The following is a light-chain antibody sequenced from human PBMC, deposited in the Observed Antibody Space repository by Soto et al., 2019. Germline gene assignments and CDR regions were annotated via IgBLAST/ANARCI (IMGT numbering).Light chain of an antibody. CDR2: GAT. J-gene: IGKJ1*01. Sequence: EIVMTQSPATLSVSPGERATLSCRASHRVSSNLAWYQQKPGQAPRLLIHGATTRATGIPARFSGSGSGTEFTLTISSLQSEDFAVYYCQQYNNWPRTFGQGTKVDIK. CDR3: QQYNNWPRT. CDR1: HRVSSN. V-gene: IGKV3-15*01.